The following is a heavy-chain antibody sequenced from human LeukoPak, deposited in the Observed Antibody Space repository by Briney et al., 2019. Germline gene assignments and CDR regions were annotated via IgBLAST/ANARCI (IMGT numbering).Heavy chain of an antibody. Sequence: PSETLSLTCTVSGGSISSYYWRWIRQPAGKGLEWIGRIYTSGSTNYNPSLKSRVTMSVDTSKNQFSLKLSSVTAADTAVYYCARAGDSSGYYPEQIDYWGQGTLVTVSS. D-gene: IGHD3-22*01. J-gene: IGHJ4*02. CDR3: ARAGDSSGYYPEQIDY. CDR1: GGSISSYY. V-gene: IGHV4-4*07. CDR2: IYTSGST.